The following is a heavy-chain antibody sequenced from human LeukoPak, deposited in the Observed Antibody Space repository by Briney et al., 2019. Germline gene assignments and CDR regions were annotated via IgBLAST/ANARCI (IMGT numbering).Heavy chain of an antibody. V-gene: IGHV3-53*01. CDR2: IYSGGST. J-gene: IGHJ3*02. Sequence: GGSLRLSCAASGFTVSSNYMSWVRQAPGKGLEWVSSIYSGGSTYYADSVEGRFTISRDNSKNTVYLQMNSQRAEDTAVYFCARVGSYYDILTGYRRQNFRDAFDIWGQGTMVTVSS. CDR3: ARVGSYYDILTGYRRQNFRDAFDI. CDR1: GFTVSSNY. D-gene: IGHD3-9*01.